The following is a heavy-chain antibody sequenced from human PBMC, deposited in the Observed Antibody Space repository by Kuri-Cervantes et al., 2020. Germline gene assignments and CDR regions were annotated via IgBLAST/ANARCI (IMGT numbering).Heavy chain of an antibody. CDR1: GFTISSNY. D-gene: IGHD3-22*01. CDR3: ARDFDSSGYYANSGY. J-gene: IGHJ4*02. Sequence: GESLKISCAVSGFTISSNYMSWVRQAPGKGLEWVSVIYSGGDTYYADSVKGRFTISRDTSKNTLYLQMESLRAEDSAVYYCARDFDSSGYYANSGYWGQGILVTVSS. CDR2: IYSGGDT. V-gene: IGHV3-66*01.